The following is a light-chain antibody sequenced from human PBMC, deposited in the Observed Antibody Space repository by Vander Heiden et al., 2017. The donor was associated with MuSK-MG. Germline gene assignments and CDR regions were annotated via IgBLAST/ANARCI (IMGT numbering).Light chain of an antibody. V-gene: IGKV2-28*01. Sequence: DIVMTQSPLSLPVTPGEPASISCRSSQSLLHSNGYNYLDWYLQKPGQSPQLLIYLGSNRASGVPDRFSGSGSGTDFTLKISRVEAEDVGVYYCMQALQTPRKTFGQGTKLEIK. CDR3: MQALQTPRKT. J-gene: IGKJ2*01. CDR2: LGS. CDR1: QSLLHSNGYNY.